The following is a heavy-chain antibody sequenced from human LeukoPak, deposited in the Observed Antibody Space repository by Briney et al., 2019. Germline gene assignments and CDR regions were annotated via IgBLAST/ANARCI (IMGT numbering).Heavy chain of an antibody. CDR1: GFTFSSYA. Sequence: AGSLRLSCAASGFTFSSYAMSWVRQAPGKGLEWVSAISGSGGSTYYADSVKGRFTISRDNSKNTLYLQMNSLRAEDTAVYYCAKASAMIVVVSKHFDYWGQGTLVTVSS. CDR2: ISGSGGST. J-gene: IGHJ4*02. D-gene: IGHD3-22*01. CDR3: AKASAMIVVVSKHFDY. V-gene: IGHV3-23*01.